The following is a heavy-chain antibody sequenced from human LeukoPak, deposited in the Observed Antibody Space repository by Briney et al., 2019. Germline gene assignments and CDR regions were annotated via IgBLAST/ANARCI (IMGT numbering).Heavy chain of an antibody. CDR2: INHSGST. CDR1: GGSFSGYY. CDR3: ARTTTTYRFDP. Sequence: SETLSLTCAVHGGSFSGYYWSWIRQPPGKGLEWVGEINHSGSTNYNPSLKSRVTISVDTTKHQFSLKLNSVTGADTAGYYCARTTTTYRFDPWGQGTPVTVSS. V-gene: IGHV4-34*01. J-gene: IGHJ5*02. D-gene: IGHD4-17*01.